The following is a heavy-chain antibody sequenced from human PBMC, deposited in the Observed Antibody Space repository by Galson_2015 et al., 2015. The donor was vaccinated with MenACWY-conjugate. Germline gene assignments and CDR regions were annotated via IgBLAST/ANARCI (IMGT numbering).Heavy chain of an antibody. CDR2: ISGSGGST. V-gene: IGHV3-23*01. D-gene: IGHD3-3*01. CDR3: AKVRPSAEWLPSEDY. Sequence: PGKGLEWVSAISGSGGSTYYADSVKGRFTISRDNSKNTLYLQMNSLRAEDTAVYYCAKVRPSAEWLPSEDYWGQGTLVTVSS. J-gene: IGHJ4*02.